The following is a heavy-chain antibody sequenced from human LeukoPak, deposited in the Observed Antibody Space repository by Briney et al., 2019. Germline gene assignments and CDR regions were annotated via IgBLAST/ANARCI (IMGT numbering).Heavy chain of an antibody. CDR2: INSDGINT. V-gene: IGHV3-74*01. J-gene: IGHJ5*02. CDR1: GFTFSSYW. Sequence: GGSLRLSCTASGFTFSSYWMHWVRQAPGKGLVWVSRINSDGINTSYADSVKGRFTISRDNAKNTLNLQMNSLRAEDTAVYYCARDLGQYYDTSDNWFDPWGQGTLVTVSS. D-gene: IGHD3-22*01. CDR3: ARDLGQYYDTSDNWFDP.